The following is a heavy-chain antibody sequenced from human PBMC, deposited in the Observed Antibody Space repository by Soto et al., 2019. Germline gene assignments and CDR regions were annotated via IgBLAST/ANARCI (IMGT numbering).Heavy chain of an antibody. Sequence: QFQLVQSGAEVKKPGASMKVSCKASGYTFISYGIGWVRQAPGQGLEWMGWISAYNGNTNYAQKLQGRVTMTADTSTSTAYMELRSLRSDDTAVYYCARAASSGWNDYWGQGTLVTVSS. V-gene: IGHV1-18*01. CDR1: GYTFISYG. D-gene: IGHD6-19*01. J-gene: IGHJ4*02. CDR2: ISAYNGNT. CDR3: ARAASSGWNDY.